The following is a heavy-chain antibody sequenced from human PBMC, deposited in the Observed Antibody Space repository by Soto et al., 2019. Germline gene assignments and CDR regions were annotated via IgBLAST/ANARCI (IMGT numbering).Heavy chain of an antibody. D-gene: IGHD6-6*01. CDR1: GFTFHDYG. CDR2: ISWNSGSI. CDR3: AKNRGSTISASPVDY. Sequence: PGGSLRLSCAASGFTFHDYGMHWVRQAPGKGLEWVSGISWNSGSIGYADSVKGRFTISRDNAKNSLYLQMNSLRTEDTAFYFCAKNRGSTISASPVDYWGQGTLVTVSS. J-gene: IGHJ4*02. V-gene: IGHV3-9*01.